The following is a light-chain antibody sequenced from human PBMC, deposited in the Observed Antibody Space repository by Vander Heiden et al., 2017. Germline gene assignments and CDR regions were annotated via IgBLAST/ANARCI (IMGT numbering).Light chain of an antibody. V-gene: IGKV3-20*01. Sequence: IVLTQSPGTLSLSPGERATLSCRASQSVSSNYLAWYQQKPGQAPRLLIYGASIRATGIPDRFSGSGSGTDFTLTISRLEPKDVAVYDCQQYGSSPKVTFGQGTRLEIK. CDR1: QSVSSNY. CDR3: QQYGSSPKVT. J-gene: IGKJ5*01. CDR2: GAS.